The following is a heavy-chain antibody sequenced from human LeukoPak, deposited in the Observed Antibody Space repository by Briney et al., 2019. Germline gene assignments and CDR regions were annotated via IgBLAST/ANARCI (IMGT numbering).Heavy chain of an antibody. V-gene: IGHV4-34*01. J-gene: IGHJ4*02. CDR2: INHSGST. D-gene: IGHD3-22*01. CDR1: GGSFSGYY. Sequence: SETLSLTCAVYGGSFSGYYWSWIRQPPGKGLEWIGEINHSGSTNYNPSLKSRVTISVDTSKNQFSLKLSSVTAADTAVYYCARGAGRRYYDSSHKGYFDYWGQGTLVTVSS. CDR3: ARGAGRRYYDSSHKGYFDY.